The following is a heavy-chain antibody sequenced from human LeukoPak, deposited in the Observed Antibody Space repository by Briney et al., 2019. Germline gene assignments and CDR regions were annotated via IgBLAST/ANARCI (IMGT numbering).Heavy chain of an antibody. J-gene: IGHJ4*02. CDR2: IWSHGTHK. Sequence: GGSLRLSCAASGFTFNTYGMHWVRQAPAKGQEWVAVIWSHGTHKYYSDSVKGRFTISRDNSKNTLYLEMNSVRVEDTAVYYCAKSNSESQTTVGNWGQGTLVTVSS. CDR1: GFTFNTYG. CDR3: AKSNSESQTTVGN. V-gene: IGHV3-33*06. D-gene: IGHD1-26*01.